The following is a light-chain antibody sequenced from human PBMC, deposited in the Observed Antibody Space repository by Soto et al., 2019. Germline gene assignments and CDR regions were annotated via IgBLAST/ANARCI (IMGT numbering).Light chain of an antibody. CDR2: AAS. CDR1: QGIRHD. Sequence: IEMTQSPSSLSVSVGDRVTITCRASQGIRHDLGWYQQKPGKAPELLIYAASILQSGVPSRFSGSGSGTEFTLTISSLQPEDFATYYCQQYNSYSQTFGQGTKVDI. J-gene: IGKJ1*01. CDR3: QQYNSYSQT. V-gene: IGKV1-17*01.